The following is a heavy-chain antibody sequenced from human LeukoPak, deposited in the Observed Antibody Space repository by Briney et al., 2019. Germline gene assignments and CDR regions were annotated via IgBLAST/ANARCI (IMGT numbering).Heavy chain of an antibody. Sequence: SETLSLTCTVSGGSISSGSYYWSWIRQPAGKGLEWIGRIYTSGSTNYNPSLKSRVTISVDTSKNQFSLKLSSVTAADTAVYYCARPTAGRFGELDYFDYWGQGTLVTVSS. CDR2: IYTSGST. J-gene: IGHJ4*02. D-gene: IGHD3-10*01. V-gene: IGHV4-61*02. CDR3: ARPTAGRFGELDYFDY. CDR1: GGSISSGSYY.